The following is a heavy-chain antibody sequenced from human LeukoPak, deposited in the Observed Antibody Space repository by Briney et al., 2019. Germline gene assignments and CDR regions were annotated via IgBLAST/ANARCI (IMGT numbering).Heavy chain of an antibody. D-gene: IGHD1-1*01. CDR2: IRYDGRDT. J-gene: IGHJ4*02. V-gene: IGHV3-33*06. CDR1: GFTFSRYG. Sequence: GGSLRLSCAASGFTFSRYGMHWVRQAPGKGLEWVAVIRYDGRDTFYADSVKGRFTISRDNSKNTLSLQMNNLRVEDTAVYYCAKEERRNYDHWGRGTLLTVSS. CDR3: AKEERRNYDH.